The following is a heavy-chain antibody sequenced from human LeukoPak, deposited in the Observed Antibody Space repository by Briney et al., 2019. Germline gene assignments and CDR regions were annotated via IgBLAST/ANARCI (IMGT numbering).Heavy chain of an antibody. V-gene: IGHV1-69*05. CDR2: IIPIFGTA. J-gene: IGHJ4*02. CDR1: GGTFSSYA. CDR3: ARHEMVTIWSGFDY. D-gene: IGHD5-24*01. Sequence: GASVKVSCKASGGTFSSYAISWVRQAPGQGLEWMGGIIPIFGTANYAQKFQGRVTITTDESTSTAYMELSSLRSEDTAVYYCARHEMVTIWSGFDYWGQGTLVTVSS.